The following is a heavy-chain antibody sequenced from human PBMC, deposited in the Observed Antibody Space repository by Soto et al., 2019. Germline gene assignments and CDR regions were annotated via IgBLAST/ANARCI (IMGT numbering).Heavy chain of an antibody. D-gene: IGHD1-26*01. CDR2: IGPESGAT. J-gene: IGHJ4*02. V-gene: IGHV1-2*02. Sequence: ASVKVSCKTSGYTFTGHYIHWVRQAPQQGPEWMGEIGPESGATRYAQKFRGRVTMTMDTSITTVYMELKNLSPDDTAVYYCGRGRSGQIVVFYWGQGTPVTVSS. CDR1: GYTFTGHY. CDR3: GRGRSGQIVVFY.